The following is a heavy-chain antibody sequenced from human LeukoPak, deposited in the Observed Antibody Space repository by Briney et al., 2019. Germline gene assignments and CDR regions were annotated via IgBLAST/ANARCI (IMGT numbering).Heavy chain of an antibody. CDR2: IYSGVST. CDR3: ARQSSGWYAFDI. D-gene: IGHD6-19*01. V-gene: IGHV3-53*04. J-gene: IGHJ3*02. Sequence: KGXXWVSVIYSGVSTYYADSVKGRFTISRHNSKNTLYLQMDSLRAEDTAVYYCARQSSGWYAFDIWGQGTMVTVSS.